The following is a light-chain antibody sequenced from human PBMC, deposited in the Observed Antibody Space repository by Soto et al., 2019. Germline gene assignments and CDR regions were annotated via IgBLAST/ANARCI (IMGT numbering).Light chain of an antibody. Sequence: QSVLTQPASVSGSRGQSITISCTGTSRNVGGYNFVSWYQHHPGKAPKLIIYDVSNRPSGVSNRFSGSKSGNTASLTISGLQPEDEADYYCSSYTTSSTHLFGGGTQLTVL. CDR2: DVS. V-gene: IGLV2-14*03. CDR1: SRNVGGYNF. J-gene: IGLJ2*01. CDR3: SSYTTSSTHL.